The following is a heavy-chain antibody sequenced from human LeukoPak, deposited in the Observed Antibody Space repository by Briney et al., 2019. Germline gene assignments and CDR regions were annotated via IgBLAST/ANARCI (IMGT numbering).Heavy chain of an antibody. Sequence: SETLSLTCTVSGGSISSYYWSWIRQPPGKGLEWIGYIYYSGSTNYNPSLKSRVTMSVDTSKNQFSLKLSSVTAADTAVYYCARDLSPAPGYFDYWGQGTLVTVSS. CDR2: IYYSGST. CDR3: ARDLSPAPGYFDY. J-gene: IGHJ4*02. V-gene: IGHV4-59*12. CDR1: GGSISSYY.